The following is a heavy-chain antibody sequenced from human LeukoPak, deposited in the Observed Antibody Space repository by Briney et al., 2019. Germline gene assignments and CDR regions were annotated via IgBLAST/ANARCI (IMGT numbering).Heavy chain of an antibody. CDR2: INSDGSST. Sequence: GGSLRLSCAASGFTFSSYWMHWVRQAPGKGLVWVSRINSDGSSTSYADSVKGRFTISRDNAKNTLYLQMNSLRAEDTAVYYCCEGYHYYDMDVWGQGTTVTVSS. CDR3: CEGYHYYDMDV. CDR1: GFTFSSYW. J-gene: IGHJ6*02. V-gene: IGHV3-74*01.